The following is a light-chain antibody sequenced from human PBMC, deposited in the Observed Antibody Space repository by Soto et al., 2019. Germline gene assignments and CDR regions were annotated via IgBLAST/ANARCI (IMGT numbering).Light chain of an antibody. CDR3: QHRSIWPVS. J-gene: IGKJ5*01. Sequence: EIVLTQSPATLXLXXXXXAXXPCXASQSVGTYLAWYQQKPGQSPRLLMFDVSNRATGIPARFSGSGSGTDFTLTISSLEPEDFGVYYCQHRSIWPVSFGQGTRLEI. V-gene: IGKV3-11*01. CDR2: DVS. CDR1: QSVGTY.